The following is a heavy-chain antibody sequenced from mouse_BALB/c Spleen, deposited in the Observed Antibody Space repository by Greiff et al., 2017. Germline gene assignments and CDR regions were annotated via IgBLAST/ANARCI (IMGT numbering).Heavy chain of an antibody. CDR3: ARYYGSGYWYFDG. Sequence: EVKLVESGGGLVQPGGSRKLSCAASGFTFSSFGMHWVRQAPEKGLEWVAYISSGSSTIYYADTVKGRFTISRDNPKNTLFLQMTSLRSEDTAMYYCARYYGSGYWYFDGWGAGTTVTVSS. D-gene: IGHD1-1*01. V-gene: IGHV5-17*02. CDR2: ISSGSSTI. J-gene: IGHJ1*01. CDR1: GFTFSSFG.